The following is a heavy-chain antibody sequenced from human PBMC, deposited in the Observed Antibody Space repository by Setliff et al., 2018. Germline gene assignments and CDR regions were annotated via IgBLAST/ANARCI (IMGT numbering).Heavy chain of an antibody. J-gene: IGHJ5*02. Sequence: GGSLRLSCVASGFTFSSYAMSWVRQAPGKGLEWVSAISGSGGSTYYADSVKGRFTISRDNSKNTLYLQMNSLRAEDTAVYYCAKSWVVPAAITFSGFDPWGQGTLVTSPQ. CDR3: AKSWVVPAAITFSGFDP. CDR2: ISGSGGST. V-gene: IGHV3-23*01. D-gene: IGHD2-2*01. CDR1: GFTFSSYA.